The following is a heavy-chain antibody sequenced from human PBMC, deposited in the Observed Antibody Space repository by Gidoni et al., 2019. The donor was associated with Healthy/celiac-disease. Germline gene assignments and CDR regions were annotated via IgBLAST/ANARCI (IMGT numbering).Heavy chain of an antibody. Sequence: EVQLVQSGAEVKKPGESLKISCKGSGYSFTSYWIGWVRQMPGKGLEWMGIIYPGDSDTRYSPSFQGQVTISADKSISTAYLQWSSLKASDTAMYYCARHETYNWNYTPYYYGMDVWGQGTTVTVSS. D-gene: IGHD1-7*01. J-gene: IGHJ6*02. CDR1: GYSFTSYW. CDR2: IYPGDSDT. V-gene: IGHV5-51*01. CDR3: ARHETYNWNYTPYYYGMDV.